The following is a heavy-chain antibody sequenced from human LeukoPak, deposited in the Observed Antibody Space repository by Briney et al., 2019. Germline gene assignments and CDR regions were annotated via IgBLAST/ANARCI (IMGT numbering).Heavy chain of an antibody. CDR3: AGGYCSGGSCLY. V-gene: IGHV3-30*04. CDR2: ISYDGSNK. Sequence: PGGSLRLSCAASGFTFSSYAMHWVRQAPGKGLEWVAVISYDGSNKYYADSVKGRFTISRDNSKNTLYLQMNSLRAEDTAVYYCAGGYCSGGSCLYWGQGTLVTVSS. CDR1: GFTFSSYA. D-gene: IGHD2-15*01. J-gene: IGHJ4*02.